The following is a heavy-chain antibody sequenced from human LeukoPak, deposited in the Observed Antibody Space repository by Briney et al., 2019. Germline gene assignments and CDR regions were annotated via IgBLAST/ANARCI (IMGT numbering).Heavy chain of an antibody. CDR2: ISDSGGYT. CDR1: GFTFSSYS. J-gene: IGHJ2*01. V-gene: IGHV3-23*01. CDR3: ARDRAPPTSWYFDL. D-gene: IGHD3-10*01. Sequence: GGSLRLSCAASGFTFSSYSMSWVRQAPGKGLEWVSVISDSGGYTYYADSVKGRFTISRDNSRNTLYLQMNSLRVEDSAVYYCARDRAPPTSWYFDLWGPGTLVTVSS.